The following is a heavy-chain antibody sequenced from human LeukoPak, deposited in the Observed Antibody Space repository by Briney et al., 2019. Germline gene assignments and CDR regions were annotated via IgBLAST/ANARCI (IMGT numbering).Heavy chain of an antibody. J-gene: IGHJ4*02. Sequence: GGSLRLSCAASGFTFSSYEMNWVRQAPGKGLEWASYISSSGGTIYYADSVKGRFTISRDNAKNSLYLQMNSLRAEDTAVYYCARDSGSRLRGFDYWGQGTLVTVSS. CDR3: ARDSGSRLRGFDY. CDR1: GFTFSSYE. CDR2: ISSSGGTI. V-gene: IGHV3-48*03. D-gene: IGHD1-26*01.